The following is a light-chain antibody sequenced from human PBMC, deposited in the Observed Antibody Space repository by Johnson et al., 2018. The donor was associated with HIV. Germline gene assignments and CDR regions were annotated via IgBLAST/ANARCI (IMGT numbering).Light chain of an antibody. CDR2: ENN. CDR1: SFNIGNNY. V-gene: IGLV1-51*02. CDR3: GTWDSSLSAGGV. J-gene: IGLJ1*01. Sequence: QSVLTQPPSVSAAPGQKVNISCSGSSFNIGNNYVSWYQQLPGTAPKLLIYENNKRPSEIPDRISGSKSGPSATLGITRLQTGDEADYYCGTWDSSLSAGGVFGTGTKVTVL.